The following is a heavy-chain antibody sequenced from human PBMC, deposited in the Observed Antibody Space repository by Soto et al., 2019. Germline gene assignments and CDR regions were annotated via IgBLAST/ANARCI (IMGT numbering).Heavy chain of an antibody. V-gene: IGHV1-69*13. CDR1: GGTFSSYA. CDR3: AGNNYYDSSGYYYFDY. D-gene: IGHD3-22*01. Sequence: GASAKVSCKASGGTFSSYAISWVRQAPGQGLEWMGGIIPIFGTTKHAQKFQGRVTSTADESTSTVYMELSRLTSEDTALYYCAGNNYYDSSGYYYFDYWGQGTPVTVSS. J-gene: IGHJ4*02. CDR2: IIPIFGTT.